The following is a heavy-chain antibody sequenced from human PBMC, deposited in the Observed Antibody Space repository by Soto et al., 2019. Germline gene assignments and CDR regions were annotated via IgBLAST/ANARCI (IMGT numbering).Heavy chain of an antibody. D-gene: IGHD3-22*01. V-gene: IGHV4-4*02. CDR1: GGSISSSNW. J-gene: IGHJ6*02. CDR2: IYHSGST. Sequence: QVQLQESGPGLVKPSGTLSLTCAVSGGSISSSNWWSWVRQPPGKGLEWIGEIYHSGSTNYNPSLKGRVTISVDKSKNQLSLMLSSVTAADTAVYYCARSPDSSGYYPRWYYYGMDVWGQGTTVTVSS. CDR3: ARSPDSSGYYPRWYYYGMDV.